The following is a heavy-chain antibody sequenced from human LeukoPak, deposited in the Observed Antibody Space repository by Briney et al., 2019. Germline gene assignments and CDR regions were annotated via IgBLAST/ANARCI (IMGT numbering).Heavy chain of an antibody. CDR3: ARLIAAAETFDY. CDR1: GGSISSNSYY. J-gene: IGHJ4*02. D-gene: IGHD6-13*01. CDR2: IYYSGST. Sequence: SETLSLTCTVSGGSISSNSYYWGWIRQPPGKGLEWIGSIYYSGSTYYNPSLESRVTISVDTSKNQFSLKLSSVTAADTAVYYCARLIAAAETFDYWGQGTLVTVSS. V-gene: IGHV4-39*07.